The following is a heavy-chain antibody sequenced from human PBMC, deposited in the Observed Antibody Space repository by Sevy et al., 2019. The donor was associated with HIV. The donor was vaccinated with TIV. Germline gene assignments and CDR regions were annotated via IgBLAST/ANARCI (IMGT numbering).Heavy chain of an antibody. CDR2: IIHMFGTA. CDR1: GGTFSSYA. J-gene: IGHJ4*02. CDR3: ARSISWYASFDY. Sequence: ASVKVSCKASGGTFSSYAISWVRQAPGQGLEWMGGIIHMFGTANYVQKFQGRVTITADESTSTAYMELSSLRSEDTAVYYCARSISWYASFDYWGQGTLVTVSS. D-gene: IGHD6-13*01. V-gene: IGHV1-69*13.